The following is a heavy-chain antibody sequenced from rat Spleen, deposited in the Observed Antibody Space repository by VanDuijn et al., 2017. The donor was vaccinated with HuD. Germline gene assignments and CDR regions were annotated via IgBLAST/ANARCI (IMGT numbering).Heavy chain of an antibody. J-gene: IGHJ2*01. V-gene: IGHV2-63*01. CDR2: MRYNGDT. CDR3: TRGGNY. D-gene: IGHD5-1*01. Sequence: QVQLKESGPGLVQPSQTLSLTCTVSGFSLSSYGVNWVRQPPGKGLEWMGRMRYNGDTSCNSALKSRLSISRDTSKNQVFLKMNSLQTDDTGTYYCTRGGNYWGQGVMVTVSS. CDR1: GFSLSSYG.